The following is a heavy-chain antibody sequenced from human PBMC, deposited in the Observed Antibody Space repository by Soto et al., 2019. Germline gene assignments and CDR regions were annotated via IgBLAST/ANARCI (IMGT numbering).Heavy chain of an antibody. CDR3: ASSYGSGSRAFDY. D-gene: IGHD3-10*01. CDR2: VNPIVRMS. J-gene: IGHJ4*02. V-gene: IGHV1-69*02. CDR1: GDTFNFYS. Sequence: QVQLVQSGAEVKRPGSSVKVSCKASGDTFNFYSINWVRQAPGLGLEWMGRVNPIVRMSNYAQKFQGRVTMTADKSTSTAYMALSSLRSEDTAIYYCASSYGSGSRAFDYWGQGALVTVSS.